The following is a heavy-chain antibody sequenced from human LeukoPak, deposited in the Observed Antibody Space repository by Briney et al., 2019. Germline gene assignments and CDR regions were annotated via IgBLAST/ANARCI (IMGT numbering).Heavy chain of an antibody. D-gene: IGHD5-12*01. CDR3: ARDGRVATIIDAFDI. CDR2: IYHSGST. CDR1: GYSISSGYH. V-gene: IGHV4-38-2*02. Sequence: SETLSLTCTVSGYSISSGYHWGWIRQPPGKGLEWIGSIYHSGSTYYNPSLKSRVTISVDTSKNQFSLKLSSVTAADTAVYYCARDGRVATIIDAFDIWGQGTMVTVSS. J-gene: IGHJ3*02.